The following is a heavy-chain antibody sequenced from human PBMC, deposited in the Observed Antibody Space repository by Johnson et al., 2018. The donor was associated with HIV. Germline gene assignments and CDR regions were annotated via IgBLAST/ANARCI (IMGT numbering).Heavy chain of an antibody. J-gene: IGHJ3*02. CDR3: ARDRGYDAFDI. CDR1: GFTFSSYA. CDR2: ISYDGSNK. D-gene: IGHD3-22*01. V-gene: IGHV3-30*04. Sequence: VQLVESGGGLVQPGRSLRLSCAASGFTFSSYAMHWVRQAPGKGLEWVAVISYDGSNKYYADSVKGRFTISRDNSKNTLYLQMNSLRAEETAVYFCARDRGYDAFDIWGQGTMVTVSS.